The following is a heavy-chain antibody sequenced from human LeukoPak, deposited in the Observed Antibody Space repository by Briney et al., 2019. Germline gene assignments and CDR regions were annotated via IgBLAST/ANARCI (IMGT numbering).Heavy chain of an antibody. D-gene: IGHD1-1*01. V-gene: IGHV3-74*01. CDR3: ARDYWNHIDY. CDR2: IDRDGSNT. CDR1: GFTFSSYW. Sequence: PGGSLRLSCAASGFTFSSYWMHWVRQAPGKGLVWVSRIDRDGSNTNYADSVKGRFTISRDNAKNTLYLLMNSLRAEDTAVYYCARDYWNHIDYWGQGTLVTVSS. J-gene: IGHJ4*02.